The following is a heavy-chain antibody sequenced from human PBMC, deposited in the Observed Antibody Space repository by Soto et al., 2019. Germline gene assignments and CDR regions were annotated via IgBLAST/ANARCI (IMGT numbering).Heavy chain of an antibody. V-gene: IGHV4-34*01. D-gene: IGHD3-10*01. J-gene: IGHJ6*02. CDR3: ARVVRALLWFGESLYYPKVGYGMDV. CDR1: GGSFSGYY. CDR2: INHSGST. Sequence: PSETLSLTCAVYGGSFSGYYWSWIRQPPGKGLEWIGEINHSGSTNYNPSLKSRVTISVDTSKNQFSLKLSSVTAADTAVYYCARVVRALLWFGESLYYPKVGYGMDVWGQGTTVTVSS.